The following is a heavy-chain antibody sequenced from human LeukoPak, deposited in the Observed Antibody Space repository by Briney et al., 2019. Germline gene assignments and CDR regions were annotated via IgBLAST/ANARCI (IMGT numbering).Heavy chain of an antibody. J-gene: IGHJ4*02. CDR2: IYHSGST. Sequence: PSQTLSLTCAVSGGSISSGGYSWSWIRQPPGKGLEWIGYIYHSGSTYYNPSLKSRVTISVDTSKNQFSLKLNSGTAADTAIYYCARHTYSSGWYATPIDYWGQGTLVTVSS. CDR3: ARHTYSSGWYATPIDY. V-gene: IGHV4-30-2*03. CDR1: GGSISSGGYS. D-gene: IGHD6-19*01.